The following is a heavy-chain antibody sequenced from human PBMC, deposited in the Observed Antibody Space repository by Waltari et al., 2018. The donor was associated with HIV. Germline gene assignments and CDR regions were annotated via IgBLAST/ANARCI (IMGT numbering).Heavy chain of an antibody. V-gene: IGHV3-23*01. CDR1: GFTFPTYP. CDR2: ISDRGSTT. CDR3: AKPRMEYAIRDYFFGLDV. Sequence: VDLLESGGRLVQPGGSLRLSCVGSGFTFPTYPMSWVRQAPGKGLGWVAGISDRGSTTFYADSVKVRFTISRDNSKNTIYLQMDSLRADDTAVYFCAKPRMEYAIRDYFFGLDVWGQGTTVTVSS. D-gene: IGHD2-8*01. J-gene: IGHJ6*02.